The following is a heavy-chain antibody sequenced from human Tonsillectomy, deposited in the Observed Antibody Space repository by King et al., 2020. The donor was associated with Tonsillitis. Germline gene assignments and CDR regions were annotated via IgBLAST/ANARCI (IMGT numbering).Heavy chain of an antibody. Sequence: QLQESGPGLVKPSETLSLTCTVSGGSISSSSYYWGWIRQPPGKGLEWIGSIYYSGSTYYNPSLKSRVTISVDTSKNQFSLKLSSVTAADTAVYYCATLKGYQLYYFDYWGQGTLVTVSS. CDR3: ATLKGYQLYYFDY. D-gene: IGHD2-2*01. V-gene: IGHV4-39*01. J-gene: IGHJ4*02. CDR1: GGSISSSSYY. CDR2: IYYSGST.